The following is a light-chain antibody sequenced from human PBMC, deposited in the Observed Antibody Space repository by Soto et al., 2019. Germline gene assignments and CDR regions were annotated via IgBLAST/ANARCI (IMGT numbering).Light chain of an antibody. CDR2: GNT. V-gene: IGLV1-40*01. Sequence: QSVLTQPPSVSGAPGQRVTISCTGSSSNIGAGYDVSWYQQLPGTAPKFLIYGNTDRPSGVPDRFSGSKSGTSASLAITGLQAEDEADYYCQSYDRSLSGYVFGTGTQLTVL. CDR1: SSNIGAGYD. CDR3: QSYDRSLSGYV. J-gene: IGLJ1*01.